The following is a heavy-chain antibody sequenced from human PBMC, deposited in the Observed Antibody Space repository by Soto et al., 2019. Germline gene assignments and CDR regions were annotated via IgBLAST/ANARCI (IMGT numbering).Heavy chain of an antibody. D-gene: IGHD3-22*01. V-gene: IGHV1-18*01. J-gene: IGHJ4*02. CDR3: AREPTTESSAYCSFAY. CDR2: VGTNNANT. CDR1: GYSFTAYG. Sequence: ASVKVSCKTSGYSFTAYGLAWLRQAPGQRPEWMGWVGTNNANTNYAQKFQGRVTITSDRSTTTTYMELRSLRPDDTAVYYCAREPTTESSAYCSFAYWGQGTLVTVSS.